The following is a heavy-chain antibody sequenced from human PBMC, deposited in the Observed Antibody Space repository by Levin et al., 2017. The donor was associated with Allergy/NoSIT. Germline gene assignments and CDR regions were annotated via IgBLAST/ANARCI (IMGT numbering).Heavy chain of an antibody. J-gene: IGHJ4*02. V-gene: IGHV1-58*01. CDR1: GFTFTSSA. D-gene: IGHD3-22*01. CDR2: IVVGSGNT. CDR3: AATLIDSSGYYPIDY. Sequence: AASVKVSCKASGFTFTSSAVQWVRQARGQRLEWIGWIVVGSGNTNYAQKFQERVTITRDMSTSTAYMELSSLRSEDTAVYYCAATLIDSSGYYPIDYWGQGTLVTVSS.